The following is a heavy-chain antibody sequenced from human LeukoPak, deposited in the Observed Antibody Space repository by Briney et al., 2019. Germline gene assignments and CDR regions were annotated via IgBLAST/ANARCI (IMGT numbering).Heavy chain of an antibody. J-gene: IGHJ4*02. V-gene: IGHV3-53*01. CDR2: IYSGGSI. D-gene: IGHD3-16*01. CDR3: ATSSGFYVGDY. Sequence: GGSPRLSCAASGFTVSSNYMSWVRQAPGKGLEWVSVIYSGGSIYYADSVKGRFTISRDNSKNTLYLQMNSLRAEDTAVYYCATSSGFYVGDYWGQGTLVTVSS. CDR1: GFTVSSNY.